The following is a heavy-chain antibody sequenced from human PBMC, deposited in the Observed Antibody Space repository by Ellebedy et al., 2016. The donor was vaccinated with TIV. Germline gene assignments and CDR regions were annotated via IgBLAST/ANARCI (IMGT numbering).Heavy chain of an antibody. CDR2: IYTSGST. CDR1: GGSISSYY. V-gene: IGHV4-4*07. Sequence: SETLSLTXTVSGGSISSYYWSWIRQPAGKGLEWIGRIYTSGSTNYNPSLKSRVTMSVDTSKNQFSLKLSSVTAADTAVYYCARVTGTTITSDYYYMDVWGKGTTVTVSS. CDR3: ARVTGTTITSDYYYMDV. D-gene: IGHD1-20*01. J-gene: IGHJ6*03.